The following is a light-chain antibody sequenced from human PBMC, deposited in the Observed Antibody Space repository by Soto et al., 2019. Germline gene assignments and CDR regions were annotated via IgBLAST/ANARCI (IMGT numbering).Light chain of an antibody. CDR2: GAS. Sequence: EIVMTQSPATLSVSPGERATLSCRASQSVSGDLAWYQQKPGQAPRLLIYGASTRATGFPARFSGSGSGTEFTLTISSLQSEDFAVYYCQQYNNWLTFGGGTKVEIK. V-gene: IGKV3-15*01. J-gene: IGKJ4*01. CDR3: QQYNNWLT. CDR1: QSVSGD.